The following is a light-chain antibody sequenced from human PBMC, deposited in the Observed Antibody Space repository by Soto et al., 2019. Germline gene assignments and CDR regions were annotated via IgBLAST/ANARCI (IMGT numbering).Light chain of an antibody. CDR2: DAS. Sequence: DIQMTQSPSSLSASVGDTVTITCQASQDISHYLNWYQQKPGKALKLLIYDASTLHPGAPSRFRGSGSGTEFSFNITILQPEDVATYYCQQYDDLPITFGQGTRLEIK. V-gene: IGKV1-33*01. CDR3: QQYDDLPIT. CDR1: QDISHY. J-gene: IGKJ5*01.